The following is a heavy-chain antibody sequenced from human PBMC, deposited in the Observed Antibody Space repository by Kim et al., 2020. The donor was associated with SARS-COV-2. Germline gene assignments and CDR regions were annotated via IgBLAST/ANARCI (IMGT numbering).Heavy chain of an antibody. D-gene: IGHD3-10*01. Sequence: SETLSLTCTVSGGSISSYYWSWIRQPPGKGLEWIGYIYYSGSTNYNPSLKSRVTISVDTSKNQFSLKLSSVTAADTAVYYCARDLGFMVRGVYYYYYGMDVWGQGTTVTVSS. CDR3: ARDLGFMVRGVYYYYYGMDV. CDR1: GGSISSYY. CDR2: IYYSGST. V-gene: IGHV4-59*01. J-gene: IGHJ6*02.